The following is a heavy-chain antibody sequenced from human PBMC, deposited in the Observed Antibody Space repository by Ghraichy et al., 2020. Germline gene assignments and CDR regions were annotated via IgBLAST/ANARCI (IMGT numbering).Heavy chain of an antibody. V-gene: IGHV3-48*04. D-gene: IGHD2-15*01. Sequence: GGSLRLSCAASGFTFSSYSMNWVRQAPGKGLEWVSYISSSSRTIYYADSVKGRFTISRDNAKNSLYLQMNSLRAEDTAVYYCARDIWGYCSGGSCPTFDYWGQGPLVTVSS. CDR2: ISSSSRTI. J-gene: IGHJ4*02. CDR1: GFTFSSYS. CDR3: ARDIWGYCSGGSCPTFDY.